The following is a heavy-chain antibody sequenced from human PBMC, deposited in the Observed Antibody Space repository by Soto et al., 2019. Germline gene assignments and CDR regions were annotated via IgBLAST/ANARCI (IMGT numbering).Heavy chain of an antibody. CDR1: GGTFSSHS. CDR3: AREAGYGDFSAALLY. J-gene: IGHJ4*02. CDR2: IITLFGTS. Sequence: VQLMQSGAEVKKPGSSVKVSCKASGGTFSSHSINWVRQAPGQGLEWMGCIITLFGTSNYAQNFQGRVTITADQSTSTAYMELNSLTSDDTAVYYCAREAGYGDFSAALLYWGQGTLVTVSS. D-gene: IGHD2-21*02. V-gene: IGHV1-69*01.